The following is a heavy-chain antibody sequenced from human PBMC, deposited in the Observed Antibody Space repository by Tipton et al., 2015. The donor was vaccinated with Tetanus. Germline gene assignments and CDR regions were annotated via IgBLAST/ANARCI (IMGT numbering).Heavy chain of an antibody. CDR2: SWYDGTDK. CDR3: AREADCSGGSCFSGDFDN. D-gene: IGHD2-15*01. V-gene: IGHV3-33*01. Sequence: SLRLSCAASGFIFSSYGIRWVRQAPGKGLEWVAVSWYDGTDKYYADSVKGRFTISRDNSKNTLYLQMNSLRVEDTAVYYCAREADCSGGSCFSGDFDNWGQGTQVTVSS. J-gene: IGHJ4*02. CDR1: GFIFSSYG.